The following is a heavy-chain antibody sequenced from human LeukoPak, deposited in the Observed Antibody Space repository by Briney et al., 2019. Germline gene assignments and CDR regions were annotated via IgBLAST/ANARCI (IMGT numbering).Heavy chain of an antibody. CDR2: ISSSSSYI. CDR1: GFTCSSYS. J-gene: IGHJ5*02. Sequence: PGGTLRLSYAAAGFTCSSYSMNWARQAPAKGLEWVSSISSSSSYIYYADSAKGRFTISRDNAKNSLYLQMDSLRAEDTAVYYCARDAAWGQGTLVTVSS. CDR3: ARDAA. V-gene: IGHV3-21*01.